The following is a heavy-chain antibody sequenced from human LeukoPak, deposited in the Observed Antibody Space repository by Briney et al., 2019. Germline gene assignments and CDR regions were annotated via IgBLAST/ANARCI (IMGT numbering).Heavy chain of an antibody. CDR3: ATGIYYGSGIFDY. D-gene: IGHD3-10*01. Sequence: GRVDPEDGETIYAEKFQGRVTITADTSTDTAYMELSSLRSEDTAVYYCATGIYYGSGIFDYWGQGTLVTVSS. V-gene: IGHV1-69-2*01. CDR2: VDPEDGET. J-gene: IGHJ4*02.